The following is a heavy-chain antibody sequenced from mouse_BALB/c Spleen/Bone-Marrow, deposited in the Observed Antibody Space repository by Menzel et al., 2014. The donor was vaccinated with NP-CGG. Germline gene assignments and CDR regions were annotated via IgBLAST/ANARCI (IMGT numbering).Heavy chain of an antibody. V-gene: IGHV1S56*01. CDR3: ARGGYDGAWFAY. CDR1: GYTFTTYY. D-gene: IGHD2-14*01. CDR2: IYPGNVNT. J-gene: IGHJ3*01. Sequence: VQGVESGPELVKPGASVRISCKASGYTFTTYYIHWVKQRPGQGLEWIGWIYPGNVNTNYSEKFKGKATLTADKSSSTAYMQLSSLTSEDSAVYFCARGGYDGAWFAYWGQGTLVTVSA.